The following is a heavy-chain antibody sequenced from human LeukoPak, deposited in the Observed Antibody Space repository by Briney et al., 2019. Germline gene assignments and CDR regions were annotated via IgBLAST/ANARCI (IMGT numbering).Heavy chain of an antibody. V-gene: IGHV4-38-2*01. J-gene: IGHJ4*02. D-gene: IGHD5-18*01. CDR1: GYSISSTYY. CDR2: IYHSGST. CDR3: ARFQGDTYGPVDY. Sequence: PSETLSLTCAVSGYSISSTYYCGWIRQPPGKGLEWIGSIYHSGSTYYNPSLKSRLTISVDTSKNQFSLKLSSVTAADTAVYYCARFQGDTYGPVDYWGQGTLVTVSS.